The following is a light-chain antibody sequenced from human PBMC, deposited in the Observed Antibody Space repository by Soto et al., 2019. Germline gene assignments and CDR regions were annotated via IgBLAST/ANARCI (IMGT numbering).Light chain of an antibody. CDR2: GAS. J-gene: IGKJ4*01. CDR1: QSVRSNY. CDR3: QQYASSPLT. Sequence: EIVLTQSPGTLSLSSGERATLSCRASQSVRSNYLAWYQQKPGQAPRLLIYGASSRATGIPDRFGGSGSGTDFHLTISRLEPEDLAVYYCQQYASSPLTFGGGTKVEIK. V-gene: IGKV3-20*01.